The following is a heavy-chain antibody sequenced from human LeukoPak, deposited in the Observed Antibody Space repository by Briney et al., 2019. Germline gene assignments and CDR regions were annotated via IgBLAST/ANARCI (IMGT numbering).Heavy chain of an antibody. CDR1: GYTFTSYD. CDR3: ARCGFLIVSMILGEFDY. CDR2: MNTNSGNT. V-gene: IGHV1-8*01. D-gene: IGHD5/OR15-5a*01. J-gene: IGHJ4*02. Sequence: ASVTVSCKASGYTFTSYDINGVRQPTAQGREWMGCMNTNSGNTGYAQKFQGRVTITSHTYISKAYMELSSLRSADTAVYYCARCGFLIVSMILGEFDYWGQGTLVTVP.